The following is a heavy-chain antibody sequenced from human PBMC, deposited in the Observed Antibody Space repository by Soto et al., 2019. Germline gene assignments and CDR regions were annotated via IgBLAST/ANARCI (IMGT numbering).Heavy chain of an antibody. CDR1: GASLTRNNYY. J-gene: IGHJ4*02. CDR3: ARGERQSVLIVSVFDS. CDR2: VYYSGST. V-gene: IGHV4-39*02. D-gene: IGHD2-8*01. Sequence: QVEMQESGPGLVKPSETLSLTCPVSGASLTRNNYYWGWIRQAPGKGLEWIGSVYYSGSTYYNPSLKSRVSISVDMSKFSLNLRSVTAADTAVYYCARGERQSVLIVSVFDSWGPGMLVSVSS.